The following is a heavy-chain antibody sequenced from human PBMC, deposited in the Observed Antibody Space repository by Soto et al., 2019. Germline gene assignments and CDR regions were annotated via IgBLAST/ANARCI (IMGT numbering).Heavy chain of an antibody. CDR3: ARESTAMADY. D-gene: IGHD5-18*01. V-gene: IGHV4-31*01. Sequence: QVQLQESGPGLVKPSQTLSLTCTVSGGSISSGGYYWSWIRQHPGKGLEWIGYIYYSGSTYYNPSLKXXVXLXXDTSNNQFSLKLSSVTAADTAVYYCARESTAMADYWGQGTLVTVSS. CDR2: IYYSGST. J-gene: IGHJ4*02. CDR1: GGSISSGGYY.